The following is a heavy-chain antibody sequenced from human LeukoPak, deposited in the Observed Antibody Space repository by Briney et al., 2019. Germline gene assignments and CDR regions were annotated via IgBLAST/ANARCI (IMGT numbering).Heavy chain of an antibody. CDR3: ARHGDLGFFDI. D-gene: IGHD3-10*01. CDR2: MYYSGST. CDR1: GGSISSYY. J-gene: IGHJ3*02. Sequence: PSETLSLTCTVSGGSISSYYWGWIRQPPGKGLEWIANMYYSGSTYYNPSLKSRVTISIDTSKNQLSLKLSSVTPEDTAVYYCARHGDLGFFDIWGQGTMVTVSS. V-gene: IGHV4-59*04.